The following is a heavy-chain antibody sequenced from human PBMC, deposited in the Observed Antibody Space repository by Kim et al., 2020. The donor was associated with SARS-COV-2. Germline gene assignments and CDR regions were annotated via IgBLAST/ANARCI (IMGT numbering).Heavy chain of an antibody. D-gene: IGHD1-26*01. CDR2: IYHSGST. V-gene: IGHV4-38-2*02. CDR3: ARDPSSGSYYPYYYGMDV. Sequence: SETLSLTCTVSGYSISSGYYWGWIRQPPGKGLEWIGSIYHSGSTYYNPSLKSRVTISVDTSKNQFSLKLSSVTAADTAVYYCARDPSSGSYYPYYYGMDVWGQGTTVTVSS. CDR1: GYSISSGYY. J-gene: IGHJ6*02.